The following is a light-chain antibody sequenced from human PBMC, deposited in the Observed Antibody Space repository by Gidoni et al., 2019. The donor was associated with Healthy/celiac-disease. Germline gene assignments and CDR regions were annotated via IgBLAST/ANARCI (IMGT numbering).Light chain of an antibody. CDR2: AGS. CDR1: QSISSY. J-gene: IGKJ2*03. CDR3: QQSYSTPRVS. V-gene: IGKV1-39*01. Sequence: DIQMTQSPSSLSASVGDRVTITCRARQSISSYLNWYQQKPGIAPKLLIYAGSSLQSGVPSGCSSSRSGTDVTLTISSLLPEDYAAYYCQQSYSTPRVSFXQXTKLEIK.